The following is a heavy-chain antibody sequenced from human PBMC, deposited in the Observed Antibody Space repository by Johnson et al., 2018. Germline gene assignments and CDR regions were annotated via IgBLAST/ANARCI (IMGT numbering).Heavy chain of an antibody. D-gene: IGHD1-26*01. Sequence: EVQLVETGGGLVQPGGSLRLSCAASGFTFSSYAMSWVRQAPGKGLEWVSAISGSGGSTYYADSVKGRFTISRDNSKNTLYLQMNSLRAEDTAVYYCAKGKWELLIYYYYMDVWGKGTTVTVSS. CDR3: AKGKWELLIYYYYMDV. CDR2: ISGSGGST. CDR1: GFTFSSYA. V-gene: IGHV3-23*04. J-gene: IGHJ6*03.